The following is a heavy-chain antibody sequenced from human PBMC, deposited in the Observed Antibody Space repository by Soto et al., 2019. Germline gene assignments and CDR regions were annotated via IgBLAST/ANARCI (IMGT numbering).Heavy chain of an antibody. CDR3: ARAEVAVAGSGWFDA. Sequence: LSLTCTVSGDSITSGDYYWSWVRQPPGKGLEWIGYIFYSGSTYYKASLKSRVTISLDMSRNQFSLKLTSVTAADTAVYYCARAEVAVAGSGWFDAWGHGTLVTVSS. V-gene: IGHV4-30-4*01. D-gene: IGHD6-19*01. CDR1: GDSITSGDYY. J-gene: IGHJ5*01. CDR2: IFYSGST.